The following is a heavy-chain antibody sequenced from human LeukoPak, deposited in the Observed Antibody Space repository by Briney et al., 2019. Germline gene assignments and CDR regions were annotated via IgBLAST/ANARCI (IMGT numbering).Heavy chain of an antibody. CDR1: GGTFSSYA. J-gene: IGHJ4*02. Sequence: GASVKVSCTASGGTFSSYAISWVRQAPGQGLEWMGGIIPIFGTANYAQKFQDRVTITADESTSTAYMELRSLRSDDTAVYYCARGDVTYSGYFDYWGQGTLVTVSS. CDR3: ARGDVTYSGYFDY. CDR2: IIPIFGTA. V-gene: IGHV1-69*13. D-gene: IGHD3-10*01.